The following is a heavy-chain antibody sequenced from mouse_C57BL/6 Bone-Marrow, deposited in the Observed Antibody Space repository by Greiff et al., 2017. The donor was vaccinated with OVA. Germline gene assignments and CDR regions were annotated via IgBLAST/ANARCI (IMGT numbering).Heavy chain of an antibody. Sequence: EVQGVESGGGLVQPGGSLKLSCAASGFTFSDYYMYWVRQTPEKRLEWVAYISNGGGSTYYPDTVKGRFTISRDNAKNTLYLQMSRLKSEDTAMYYCARHRAYWGQGTLVTVSA. CDR1: GFTFSDYY. CDR2: ISNGGGST. J-gene: IGHJ3*01. V-gene: IGHV5-12*01. CDR3: ARHRAY.